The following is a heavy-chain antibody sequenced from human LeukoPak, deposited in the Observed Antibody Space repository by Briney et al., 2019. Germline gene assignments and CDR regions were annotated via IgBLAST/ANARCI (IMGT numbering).Heavy chain of an antibody. V-gene: IGHV3-66*04. CDR1: GFTVSSNY. CDR3: ARLASTLAARDY. J-gene: IGHJ4*02. CDR2: IYSGGST. Sequence: PGGSLRLSCAASGFTVSSNYMSWVRQAPGKGLEWVSVIYSGGSTYYADSVKGRFTISRDNAKNSLYLQMNSLRAEDTAVYYCARLASTLAARDYWGQGTLVTVSS. D-gene: IGHD6-6*01.